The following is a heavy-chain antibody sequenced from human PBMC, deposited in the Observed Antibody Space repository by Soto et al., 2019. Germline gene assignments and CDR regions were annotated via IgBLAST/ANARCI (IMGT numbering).Heavy chain of an antibody. CDR3: ARVITMVRGGYYYYMDV. D-gene: IGHD3-10*01. J-gene: IGHJ6*03. Sequence: SETLCLTCTVSGGSISSYDLSWIRQPPGKGLEWIGYIYYSGSTNYNPSLKSRVTISVDTSKNQYSLKLSSVTAADTAVYYCARVITMVRGGYYYYMDVWGKGTTVTVSS. CDR2: IYYSGST. CDR1: GGSISSYD. V-gene: IGHV4-59*01.